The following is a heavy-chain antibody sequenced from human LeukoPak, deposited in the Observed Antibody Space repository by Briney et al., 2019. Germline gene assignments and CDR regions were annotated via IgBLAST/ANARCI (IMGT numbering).Heavy chain of an antibody. CDR1: SDSISSGYY. J-gene: IGHJ4*02. CDR3: ARTPRGYSYYYFDY. D-gene: IGHD5-18*01. V-gene: IGHV4-38-2*02. Sequence: SETLSLTCTVSSDSISSGYYWGWIRQPPGKGLEWIGSIYHSGSTYYNPSLKSRVTISVDTSKNQFSLKLSSVTAADTAVYYCARTPRGYSYYYFDYWGQGTLVTVSS. CDR2: IYHSGST.